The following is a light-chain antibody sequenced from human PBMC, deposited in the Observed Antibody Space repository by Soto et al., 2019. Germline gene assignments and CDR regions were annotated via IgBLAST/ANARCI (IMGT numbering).Light chain of an antibody. V-gene: IGLV2-14*01. Sequence: QSALTQPASVSGSPGQSITISCTGTSSDVGGYNYVSWYQQHPGKAPKLLIYEVSTRPSGVSNRFSGSKSGNTASLTISGLQAEDEADSYCSSYTSSSTLVFGTGTKVTVL. J-gene: IGLJ1*01. CDR2: EVS. CDR3: SSYTSSSTLV. CDR1: SSDVGGYNY.